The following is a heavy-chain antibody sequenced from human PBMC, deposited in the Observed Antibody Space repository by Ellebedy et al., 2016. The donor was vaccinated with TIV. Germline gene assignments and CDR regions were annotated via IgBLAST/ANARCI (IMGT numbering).Heavy chain of an antibody. CDR2: ISTYNGHT. J-gene: IGHJ4*02. CDR1: GYIFSSYG. D-gene: IGHD3-22*01. CDR3: ARDSYPYYESSGYYWVFDY. V-gene: IGHV1-18*01. Sequence: AASVKVSCKASGYIFSSYGISWVRQAPGQGLEWMGRISTYNGHTDYAQSLQGRVTVTTDTPTSTAYVELRSLRSDDTAVYYCARDSYPYYESSGYYWVFDYWGQGTPVTVSS.